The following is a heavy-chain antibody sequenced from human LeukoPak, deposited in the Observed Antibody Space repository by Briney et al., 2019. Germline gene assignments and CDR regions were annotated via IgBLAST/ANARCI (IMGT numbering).Heavy chain of an antibody. V-gene: IGHV1-2*02. CDR1: GYTFTGYY. CDR3: ARWGIVVVVAATDARGFDP. Sequence: GASVKVSCKASGYTFTGYYMHWVRQAPGQGLEWMGWINPNSGGTNYAQTFQGRVTMTRDTSISTAYMELSRLRSDDTAVYYCARWGIVVVVAATDARGFDPWGQGTLVTVSS. D-gene: IGHD2-15*01. J-gene: IGHJ5*02. CDR2: INPNSGGT.